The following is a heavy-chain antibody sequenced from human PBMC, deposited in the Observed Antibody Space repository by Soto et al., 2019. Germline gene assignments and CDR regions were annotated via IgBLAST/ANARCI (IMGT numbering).Heavy chain of an antibody. J-gene: IGHJ6*02. Sequence: QVQLQESGPRLVKPSQTLSLTYTVSGGSISSGDYYWSWIRQPPGKGLEWIGYIYYSGSTYYNPSLMSRLTISIDTSKNQFSLKLTSVTAADTAVYYCARDKEVAASPDYYCGMDVWGQGTTVTVSS. D-gene: IGHD2-15*01. V-gene: IGHV4-30-4*01. CDR2: IYYSGST. CDR3: ARDKEVAASPDYYCGMDV. CDR1: GGSISSGDYY.